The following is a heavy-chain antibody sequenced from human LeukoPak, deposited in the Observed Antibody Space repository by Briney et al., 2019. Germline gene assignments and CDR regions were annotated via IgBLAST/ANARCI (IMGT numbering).Heavy chain of an antibody. V-gene: IGHV3-30*18. CDR2: ISYDGSNK. Sequence: GGSLRLSCAASGFTFSSYGMHWVRQAPGKGLEWVAVISYDGSNKYYADSVKGRFTISRDNSKNTLYLQMNSLRAEDTAVYYCAKLGGYSYGIFDYWGQGTLVTVSS. J-gene: IGHJ4*02. D-gene: IGHD5-18*01. CDR3: AKLGGYSYGIFDY. CDR1: GFTFSSYG.